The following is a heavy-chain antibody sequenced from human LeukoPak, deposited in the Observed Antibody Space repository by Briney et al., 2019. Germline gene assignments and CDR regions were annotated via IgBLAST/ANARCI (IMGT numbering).Heavy chain of an antibody. CDR3: ARHGRAIVDYYYYKDV. V-gene: IGHV4-39*01. D-gene: IGHD3-22*01. Sequence: SETLSLTCTVSGGSISSSSYYWGWIRQPPGKGLEWIGSIYYSGSTYYNPSLKSRVTISVDTSKNQLSLKVSSVTAADTAVYYCARHGRAIVDYYYYKDVCGKGTTVTVSS. J-gene: IGHJ6*03. CDR1: GGSISSSSYY. CDR2: IYYSGST.